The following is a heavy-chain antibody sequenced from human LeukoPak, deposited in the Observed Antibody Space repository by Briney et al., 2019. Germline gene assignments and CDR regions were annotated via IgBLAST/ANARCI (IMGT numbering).Heavy chain of an antibody. J-gene: IGHJ4*02. CDR3: AKDRRLSIAARLFDY. CDR1: GFTFSSYW. V-gene: IGHV3-74*01. Sequence: PGGSLRLSCAASGFTFSSYWMHWVRQAPGKGLVWVSRIKSDGSSTSYADSVKGRFTISRDNSKNKLYLQMNSLRAEDTAVYYCAKDRRLSIAARLFDYWGQGTLVTVSS. D-gene: IGHD6-6*01. CDR2: IKSDGSST.